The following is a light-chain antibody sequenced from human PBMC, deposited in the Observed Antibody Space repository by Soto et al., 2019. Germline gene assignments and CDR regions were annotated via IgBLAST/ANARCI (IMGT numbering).Light chain of an antibody. V-gene: IGKV1-5*03. CDR2: KAS. CDR3: QHYNSYSEA. J-gene: IGKJ1*01. Sequence: DIQMTQSPSTLSGSVGDRVTITCRASQTISSWLAWYQKKPGKDPKLLIYKASTLKSGVPSRFSGSGSGTEFNLTISRLQTDDFATYDCQHYNSYSEAFGQGTKVDIK. CDR1: QTISSW.